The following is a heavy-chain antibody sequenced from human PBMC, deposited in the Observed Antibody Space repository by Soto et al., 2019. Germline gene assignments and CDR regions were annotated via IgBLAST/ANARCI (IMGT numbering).Heavy chain of an antibody. D-gene: IGHD4-4*01. CDR3: PRHIRNFPYYYYDMEV. CDR2: IYPGDSDT. CDR1: GYTFTDYW. Sequence: GESLKISCKGSGYTFTDYWIGWVRQLPGKGLEWMGIIYPGDSDTRYSPSFQGHVTITVDKSTSTAYLQWNTLKASDTAMYYCPRHIRNFPYYYYDMEVWGQGTTVTVSS. V-gene: IGHV5-51*01. J-gene: IGHJ6*02.